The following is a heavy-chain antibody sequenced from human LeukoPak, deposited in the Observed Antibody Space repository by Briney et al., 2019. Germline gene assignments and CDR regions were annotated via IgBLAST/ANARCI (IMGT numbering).Heavy chain of an antibody. CDR1: GYTFTGYY. CDR2: LNPDSGAS. CDR3: AGEYCSGAACYKSFDY. Sequence: GASVKVSCKASGYTFTGYYMHWVRQAPGQGLEWMGWLNPDSGASKSAQKFQGRVTMTRDTSISTAYMELSSLRADDTALYYCAGEYCSGAACYKSFDYWGQGTLVTVSS. D-gene: IGHD2-15*01. J-gene: IGHJ4*02. V-gene: IGHV1-2*02.